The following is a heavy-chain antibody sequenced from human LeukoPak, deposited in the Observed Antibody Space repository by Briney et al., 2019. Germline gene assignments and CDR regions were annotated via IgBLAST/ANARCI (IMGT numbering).Heavy chain of an antibody. J-gene: IGHJ5*02. CDR1: GGSFSGYY. CDR3: ARGKVFWSGCARGGPRWFDP. CDR2: INHSGST. Sequence: SETLSLTCAVYGGSFSGYYWSWIRQPPGKGLEWIGEINHSGSTNYNPSLKSRVTISVDTSKNQFSLKLSFVTAADTAVYYCARGKVFWSGCARGGPRWFDPWGQGTLVTVSS. V-gene: IGHV4-34*01. D-gene: IGHD3-3*01.